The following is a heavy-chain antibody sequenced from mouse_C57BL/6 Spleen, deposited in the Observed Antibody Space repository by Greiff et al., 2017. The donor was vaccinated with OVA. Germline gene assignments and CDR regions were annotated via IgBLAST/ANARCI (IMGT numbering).Heavy chain of an antibody. J-gene: IGHJ4*01. V-gene: IGHV1-69*01. Sequence: QVQLQQPGAELVMPGASVKLSCKASGYTFTSYWMHWVKQRPGQGLEWIGEIDPSDSYTNYNQKFKGKSTLTVDKSSSTAYMQLSSLTSEDSAVYYCARSSNWDVKDAMDYGGQGTSVTVAS. CDR1: GYTFTSYW. CDR3: ARSSNWDVKDAMDY. D-gene: IGHD4-1*01. CDR2: IDPSDSYT.